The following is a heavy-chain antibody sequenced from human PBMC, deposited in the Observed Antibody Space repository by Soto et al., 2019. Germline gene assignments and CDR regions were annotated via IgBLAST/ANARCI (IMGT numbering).Heavy chain of an antibody. J-gene: IGHJ4*02. Sequence: GGSLRLSCAASGFTFSSYWMSWVRQAPGKGLEWVANIKQDGSEKYYVDSVKGRFTISRDNAKNSLYLQMNSLRAEDTAVYYCAREVSVVATATYYFDYWGQGTLVTVSS. D-gene: IGHD2-2*01. CDR2: IKQDGSEK. CDR1: GFTFSSYW. CDR3: AREVSVVATATYYFDY. V-gene: IGHV3-7*01.